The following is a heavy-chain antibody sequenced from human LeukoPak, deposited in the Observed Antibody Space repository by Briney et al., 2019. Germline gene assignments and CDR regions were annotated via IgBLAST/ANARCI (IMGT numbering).Heavy chain of an antibody. V-gene: IGHV4-39*01. CDR3: ARRIVVTRGFDY. J-gene: IGHJ4*02. D-gene: IGHD4-23*01. CDR2: IYYSGST. Sequence: PSETLSLTCTVSGGSISSSSYYWGWIRQPPGKGLEWIGSIYYSGSTYYNPSRKSRFTISVDTSKNQFSLKLSSVTAADTAVYYCARRIVVTRGFDYWGQGTLVTVSS. CDR1: GGSISSSSYY.